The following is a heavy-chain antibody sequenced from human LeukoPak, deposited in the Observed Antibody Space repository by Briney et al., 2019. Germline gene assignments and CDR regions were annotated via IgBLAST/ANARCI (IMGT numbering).Heavy chain of an antibody. CDR3: VRGAYCNGGSCYGGY. CDR1: GFTFSDYY. Sequence: GGSLRLSCAASGFTFSDYYMSWIRQAPGKGLEWVSYISSSSRYTDYADSVKGRSTLSRDNAKNSLYLQMNSLRAEDTAVYYCVRGAYCNGGSCYGGYWGQGTLVTVSS. J-gene: IGHJ4*02. CDR2: ISSSSRYT. D-gene: IGHD2-15*01. V-gene: IGHV3-11*06.